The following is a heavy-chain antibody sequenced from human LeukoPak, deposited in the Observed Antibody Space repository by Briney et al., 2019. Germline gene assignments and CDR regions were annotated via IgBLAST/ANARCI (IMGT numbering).Heavy chain of an antibody. D-gene: IGHD3-22*01. CDR1: GGSLSRGVYY. CDR3: ARECGSGYYVRTGYGMDV. V-gene: IGHV4-30-4*01. CDR2: IYYSGRT. Sequence: SQTLSLTCTVSGGSLSRGVYYWSWLRHPPGEGLEWSGYIYYSGRTYYNTSLKSRVTISEDTSKNQFSPKLSSVTAADTAVYYCARECGSGYYVRTGYGMDVWGQGTTVTVSS. J-gene: IGHJ6*02.